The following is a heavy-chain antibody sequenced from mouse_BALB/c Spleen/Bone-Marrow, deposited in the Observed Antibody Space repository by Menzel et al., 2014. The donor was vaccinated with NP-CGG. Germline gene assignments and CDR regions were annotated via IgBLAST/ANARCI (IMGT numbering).Heavy chain of an antibody. Sequence: QVQLQQSGAELVKPGASVKLSCKASGYTFTSYWMHRVKQRPGQGLEWIGEINPSNGRTNYNEKFKSKATLTVDKSSSTAYMQLSSLTSEDSAVYYCAGGRGYFDYWGQGTTLTVSS. CDR1: GYTFTSYW. J-gene: IGHJ2*01. CDR3: AGGRGYFDY. V-gene: IGHV1S81*02. D-gene: IGHD3-3*01. CDR2: INPSNGRT.